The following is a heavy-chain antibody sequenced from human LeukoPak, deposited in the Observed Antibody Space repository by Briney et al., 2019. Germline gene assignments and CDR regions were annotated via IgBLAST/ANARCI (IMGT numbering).Heavy chain of an antibody. D-gene: IGHD6-13*01. V-gene: IGHV3-9*01. J-gene: IGHJ6*02. Sequence: GGSLRLSCAASGFTFDDYAMHWVRQAPGKGLEWVSGISWNSGSIGYADSVKGRFTISRDNAKNSLYLQMNSLRAEDTAVYYCAKPIAAAWSDYYYGMDVWGQGTTVTVSS. CDR1: GFTFDDYA. CDR3: AKPIAAAWSDYYYGMDV. CDR2: ISWNSGSI.